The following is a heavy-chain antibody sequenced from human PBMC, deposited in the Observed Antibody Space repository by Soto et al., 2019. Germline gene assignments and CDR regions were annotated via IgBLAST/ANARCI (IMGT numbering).Heavy chain of an antibody. D-gene: IGHD3-3*01. J-gene: IGHJ6*02. CDR2: INGDSGKP. Sequence: QAQLVQSGPEVQKPGASMKVSCKASAFNLRSYSIHWVRQAPGQRLEWMGQINGDSGKPRYSHRLEGRVIFRRDTVGSKATLELHSVRREDTAVYYWGRGAGPSKIFAMGMDVWGQGTAVSVPS. V-gene: IGHV1-3*01. CDR3: GRGAGPSKIFAMGMDV. CDR1: AFNLRSYS.